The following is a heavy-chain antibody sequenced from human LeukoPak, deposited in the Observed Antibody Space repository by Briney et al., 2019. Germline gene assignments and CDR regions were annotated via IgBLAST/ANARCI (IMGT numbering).Heavy chain of an antibody. D-gene: IGHD3-9*01. CDR1: GGSISSGDYY. Sequence: SETLSLTCTVSGGSISSGDYYWSWIRQPPGKGLEWIGYIYYSGSTYYNPSLKSRVTISVDTSKNQFSLKLSPVTAADTAVYYCARDQENYDILTGYPNDAFDIWGQGTMVTVSS. CDR2: IYYSGST. V-gene: IGHV4-30-4*01. CDR3: ARDQENYDILTGYPNDAFDI. J-gene: IGHJ3*02.